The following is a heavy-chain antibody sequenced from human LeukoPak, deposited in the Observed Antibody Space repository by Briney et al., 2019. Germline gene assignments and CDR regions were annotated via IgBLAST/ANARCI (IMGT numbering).Heavy chain of an antibody. J-gene: IGHJ4*02. CDR2: ISYYESNK. V-gene: IGHV3-30-3*01. CDR1: GFTFSSYA. CDR3: ARGGVLHYYDSSGYGIDY. D-gene: IGHD3-22*01. Sequence: GGALRLSCAASGFTFSSYAMHWVRQAPGKGLEWVAVISYYESNKYYADSVKGRFTISRDNSKNTLYLQMNSLRAEDTAVYYCARGGVLHYYDSSGYGIDYWGQGTLVTVSS.